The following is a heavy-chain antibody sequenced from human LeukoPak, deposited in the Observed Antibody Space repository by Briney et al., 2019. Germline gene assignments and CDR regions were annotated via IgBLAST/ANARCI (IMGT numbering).Heavy chain of an antibody. CDR1: VGSISSSNYY. CDR3: AVPGPYYSNYGMDV. Sequence: SETLSLTCIVSVGSISSSNYYWGWIRQPPGKGLEWIGNVYYTGSTYYNTSLKSRVTISVDTSKNQFSLKLSSVTAADTAVYYCAVPGPYYSNYGMDVWGQGTTVTVSS. J-gene: IGHJ6*02. CDR2: VYYTGST. V-gene: IGHV4-39*01.